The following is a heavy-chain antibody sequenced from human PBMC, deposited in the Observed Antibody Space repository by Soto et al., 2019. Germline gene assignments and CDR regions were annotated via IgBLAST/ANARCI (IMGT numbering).Heavy chain of an antibody. J-gene: IGHJ4*02. Sequence: GGSLRLSCAASGFDFSTHVVHWVRQAPGQGLEWVAVISYDGYNAYYADSVKGRFTISKDNSRNTLFLQMDNLRSDDTAVYFCARDGGFSYGFDYYFDYWAREPWSPSPQ. CDR2: ISYDGYNA. D-gene: IGHD5-18*01. CDR1: GFDFSTHV. V-gene: IGHV3-30-3*01. CDR3: ARDGGFSYGFDYYFDY.